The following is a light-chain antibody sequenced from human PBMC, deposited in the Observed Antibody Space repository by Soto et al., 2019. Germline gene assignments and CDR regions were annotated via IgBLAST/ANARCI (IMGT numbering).Light chain of an antibody. J-gene: IGLJ2*01. CDR3: GTWDSSLSAVV. CDR1: SSNIGNNY. V-gene: IGLV1-51*01. Sequence: QSVLTQTPSVSAAPGQKVTISCSGSSSNIGNNYVSWYQQLPGTAPKLLIYDNNKRPSGIPDRFSGSKSGTSATLGITGLQTGDEADYYCGTWDSSLSAVVFGGVTKLTVL. CDR2: DNN.